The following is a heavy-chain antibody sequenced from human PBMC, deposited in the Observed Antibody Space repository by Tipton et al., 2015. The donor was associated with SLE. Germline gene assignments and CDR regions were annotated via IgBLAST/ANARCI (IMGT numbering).Heavy chain of an antibody. J-gene: IGHJ6*02. CDR2: INQSGIDQSGSI. V-gene: IGHV4-34*01. Sequence: GLVKPSETLSLTCAVYGGSLSGYYWSWIRQPPGKGLEWIGEINQSGIDQSGSIYYNPSLKSRVTISVDTSKNQVSLEVASLTAADTAVYYCARVRVYYDDSSPYGMDVWGQGTTVTVSS. CDR1: GGSLSGYY. D-gene: IGHD3-10*01. CDR3: ARVRVYYDDSSPYGMDV.